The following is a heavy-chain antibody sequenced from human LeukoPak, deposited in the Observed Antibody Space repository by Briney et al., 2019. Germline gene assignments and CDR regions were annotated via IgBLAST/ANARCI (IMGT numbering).Heavy chain of an antibody. D-gene: IGHD4-23*01. CDR2: IQYDGSNG. CDR3: GKHRLYGGIHY. CDR1: GFSFSNYG. Sequence: QPGGSLRLSCAASGFSFSNYGMHWVRQAPGKGLEWLAFIQYDGSNGYYADSVKGRFTISKDNYKNALYMHMNSVRAEDTAVYYWGKHRLYGGIHYWGQGTLVTVSS. V-gene: IGHV3-30*02. J-gene: IGHJ4*02.